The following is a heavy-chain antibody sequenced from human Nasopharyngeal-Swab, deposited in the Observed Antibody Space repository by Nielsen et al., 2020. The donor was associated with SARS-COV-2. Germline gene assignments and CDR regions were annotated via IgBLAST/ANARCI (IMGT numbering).Heavy chain of an antibody. J-gene: IGHJ4*02. Sequence: GESLKISCAASGFTFSSYAMSWVRQAPGKGLEWVSAISGSGGSTYYADSVKGRFTISRDNSKNTLYLQMNSLGAEDTAVYYCAKRPYSGSYYENYWGQGTLVTVSS. D-gene: IGHD1-26*01. CDR2: ISGSGGST. CDR3: AKRPYSGSYYENY. V-gene: IGHV3-23*01. CDR1: GFTFSSYA.